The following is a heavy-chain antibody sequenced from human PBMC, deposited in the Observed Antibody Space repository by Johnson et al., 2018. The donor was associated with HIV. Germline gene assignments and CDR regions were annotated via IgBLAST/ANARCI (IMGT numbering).Heavy chain of an antibody. J-gene: IGHJ3*02. D-gene: IGHD3-16*01. Sequence: MLLVESGGGVVRPGDSLRLSCVASGFTFDDYGMNWVRLVPGKGLEWVAGINWNRGRTGSADSLKGRFTISRDNPKHSVHLEMNSLRADDTALYYCARDPLVEIMTNAFDIWGQGTMVTVSS. V-gene: IGHV3-20*04. CDR2: INWNRGRT. CDR1: GFTFDDYG. CDR3: ARDPLVEIMTNAFDI.